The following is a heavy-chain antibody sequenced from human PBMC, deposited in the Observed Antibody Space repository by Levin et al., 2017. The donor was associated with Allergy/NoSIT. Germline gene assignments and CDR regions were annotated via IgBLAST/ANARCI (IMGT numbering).Heavy chain of an antibody. V-gene: IGHV3-21*01. CDR2: ISSSSSYI. CDR1: GFTFSSYS. D-gene: IGHD5-12*01. Sequence: GGSLRLSCAASGFTFSSYSMNWVRQAPGKGLEWVSSISSSSSYIYYADSVKGRFTISRDNAKNSLYLQMNSLRAEDTAVYYCARATTHYYYYYGMDVWGQGTTVTVSS. CDR3: ARATTHYYYYYGMDV. J-gene: IGHJ6*02.